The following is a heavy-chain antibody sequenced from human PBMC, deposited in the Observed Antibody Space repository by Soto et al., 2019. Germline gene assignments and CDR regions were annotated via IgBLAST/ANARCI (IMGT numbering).Heavy chain of an antibody. V-gene: IGHV4-59*08. J-gene: IGHJ3*02. D-gene: IGHD2-21*02. Sequence: SETLSLTCTFSGGSISTYYWSWIRQTPGKGLEWIGYIYNSGSTNYNPSLESRVTISIDTSKNKLFLRLRSVTAAETAVYYCARPNGGDYAFDIWGRGTLVTVSS. CDR2: IYNSGST. CDR3: ARPNGGDYAFDI. CDR1: GGSISTYY.